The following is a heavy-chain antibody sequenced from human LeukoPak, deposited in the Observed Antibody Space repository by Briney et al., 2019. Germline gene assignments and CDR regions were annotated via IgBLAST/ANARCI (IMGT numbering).Heavy chain of an antibody. Sequence: GESLKISCKGSGYSFTSYFIHWVRQAPGQGLEWMGIINPSGGSTTYAQKFQGRVTMTRDTSTSTVYMELSSLRSEDTAVYYCARAYCTSATCYRPISYSYYMDVWGKGTTVTVSS. CDR1: GYSFTSYF. D-gene: IGHD2-2*01. CDR3: ARAYCTSATCYRPISYSYYMDV. CDR2: INPSGGST. J-gene: IGHJ6*03. V-gene: IGHV1-46*01.